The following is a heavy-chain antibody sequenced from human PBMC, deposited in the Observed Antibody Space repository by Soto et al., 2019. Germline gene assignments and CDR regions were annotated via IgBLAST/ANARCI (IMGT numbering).Heavy chain of an antibody. Sequence: GGSLRRSCTASGFSLRRDWMRWVRQAQGKGLEWLATIKTDASEKKYVDTVKGRFTVSRDNAKHSLYLQMDSLRAEDTAVYYCARHSGYGSGTSWNHYPDCLGRGTL. CDR3: ARHSGYGSGTSWNHYPDC. D-gene: IGHD3-10*01. J-gene: IGHJ4*01. CDR2: IKTDASEK. V-gene: IGHV3-7*01. CDR1: GFSLRRDW.